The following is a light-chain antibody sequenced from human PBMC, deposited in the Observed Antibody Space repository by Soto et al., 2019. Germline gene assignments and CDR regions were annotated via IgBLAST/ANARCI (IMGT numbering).Light chain of an antibody. Sequence: EIVLTQSPGTLSLSPGERATLSCRASQSVSSSYLAWYQQKPGQAPRLLIYGASSRATGISDRFSGSGSGTDFTLIISRLEPEDFAVYYCQQYGSSPWTFGQGTKV. CDR1: QSVSSSY. CDR2: GAS. J-gene: IGKJ1*01. CDR3: QQYGSSPWT. V-gene: IGKV3-20*01.